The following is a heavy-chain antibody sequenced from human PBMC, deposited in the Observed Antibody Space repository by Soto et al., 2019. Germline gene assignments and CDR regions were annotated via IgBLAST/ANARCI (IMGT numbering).Heavy chain of an antibody. J-gene: IGHJ4*02. CDR3: AKSGNASSGYYYFDY. D-gene: IGHD3-22*01. CDR2: ISGSGGST. CDR1: GFTFSSYA. Sequence: EVQLLESGGGLVQPGGSLRLSCAASGFTFSSYAMSWVRQAPGKGLEWVSAISGSGGSTYYADSVKGRFTISRDNSKNTLYLQMNSLRAEDTAVYYYAKSGNASSGYYYFDYWGQGTLVTVSS. V-gene: IGHV3-23*01.